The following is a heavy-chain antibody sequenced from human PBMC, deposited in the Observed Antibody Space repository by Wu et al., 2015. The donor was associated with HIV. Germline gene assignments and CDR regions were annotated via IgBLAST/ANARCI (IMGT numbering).Heavy chain of an antibody. CDR1: GYNFLGYY. J-gene: IGHJ4*02. V-gene: IGHV1-2*02. CDR3: ARKAAEKWAIHSLEY. D-gene: IGHD2-2*02. CDR2: INPKTGAS. Sequence: QVQLVQSGAEVKKPGASVKVSCKASGYNFLGYYMHWVRQAPGQGLEWMGWINPKTGASNYATEVSRAGSPFDQGGTRPNQQTAYMEVTRLTLDETWRLYYCARKAAEKWAIHSLEYWGQGT.